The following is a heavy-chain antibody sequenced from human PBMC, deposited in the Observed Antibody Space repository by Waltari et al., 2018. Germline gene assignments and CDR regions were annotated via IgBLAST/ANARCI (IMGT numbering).Heavy chain of an antibody. CDR3: ARDRGLRRLSTFEI. CDR1: GGSFSGYY. D-gene: IGHD3-16*02. V-gene: IGHV4-34*01. J-gene: IGHJ3*02. CDR2: INHSGST. Sequence: QVQLQQWGAGLLKPSETLSLTCAVYGGSFSGYYWSWIRQPPGTGPEWNGEINHSGSTNYNPSLRSRITISVDTSKSQFSLKLSSVTAADTAVYYCARDRGLRRLSTFEIWGQGTMVTVSS.